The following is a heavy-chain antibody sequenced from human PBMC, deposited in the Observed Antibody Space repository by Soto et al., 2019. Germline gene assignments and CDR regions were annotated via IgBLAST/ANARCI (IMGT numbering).Heavy chain of an antibody. V-gene: IGHV4-59*01. CDR1: GGSISSYY. CDR3: ARGVDYAPGAFDI. CDR2: IYYSGST. J-gene: IGHJ3*02. D-gene: IGHD3-16*01. Sequence: PSETLSLTCTVSGGSISSYYWSWIRQPPGKGLEWIGSIYYSGSTNYNPSLKSRVTISLDTSKNQFSLKLTSVTAADTAVYYCARGVDYAPGAFDIWGQGTLVTVSS.